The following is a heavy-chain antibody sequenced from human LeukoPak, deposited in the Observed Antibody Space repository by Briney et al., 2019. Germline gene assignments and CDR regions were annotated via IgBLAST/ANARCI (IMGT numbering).Heavy chain of an antibody. Sequence: GGSLRLSCAASGFTFSSYGMHWVRQAPGKGLEWVAVISYDGSNKYYADSVKGRFTISRDNSKNTLYLQMNSLRAEDTAVYYCAKDTRGSTYYDFWSGWDPFGWFDPWGQGTLVTVSS. D-gene: IGHD3-3*01. V-gene: IGHV3-30*18. J-gene: IGHJ5*02. CDR3: AKDTRGSTYYDFWSGWDPFGWFDP. CDR1: GFTFSSYG. CDR2: ISYDGSNK.